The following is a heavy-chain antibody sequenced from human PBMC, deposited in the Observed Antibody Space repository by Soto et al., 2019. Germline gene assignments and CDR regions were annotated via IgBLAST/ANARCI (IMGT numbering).Heavy chain of an antibody. CDR1: GFTFSSYW. Sequence: EVQLVESGGGLVQPGGSLRLSCAASGFTFSSYWMSWVRQAPGKGLEWVANIKQDGSEKYYVDSVKSRFTISRDNAKNSLYLQMNSLRAEDTAVYYCARDFWSGYGYYYYYYYMDVWGKGTTVTVSS. V-gene: IGHV3-7*01. CDR3: ARDFWSGYGYYYYYYYMDV. CDR2: IKQDGSEK. D-gene: IGHD3-3*01. J-gene: IGHJ6*03.